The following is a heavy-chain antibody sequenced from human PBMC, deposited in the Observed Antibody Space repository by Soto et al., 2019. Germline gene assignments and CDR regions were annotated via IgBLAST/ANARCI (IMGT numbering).Heavy chain of an antibody. V-gene: IGHV1-18*01. Sequence: QVQLVQSGAEVKKPGASVKVSCKASGYTFTNYGITWMRQATDQGLEWMGWISAYNGNTYYAQKFQGRLTITTDASTNTAYMDLRSLRSDDTAVYYCARKGTGYPTDHWGQGTLVTVSS. CDR2: ISAYNGNT. D-gene: IGHD3-9*01. CDR1: GYTFTNYG. CDR3: ARKGTGYPTDH. J-gene: IGHJ5*02.